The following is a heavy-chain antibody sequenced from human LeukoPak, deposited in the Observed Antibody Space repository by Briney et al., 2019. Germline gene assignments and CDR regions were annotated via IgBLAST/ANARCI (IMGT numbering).Heavy chain of an antibody. V-gene: IGHV3-74*01. J-gene: IGHJ4*02. CDR1: GFTFSSYW. CDR2: ISSDGSST. Sequence: QPGGSLRLSCAASGFTFSSYWMHWVRQAPGKGLVWVSRISSDGSSTSYADSVKGRFTIFRDNAKNTLYLQMNSLGAEDTAVYYCARALPPSVNTPWKWGQGTQVTLSS. CDR3: ARALPPSVNTPWK. D-gene: IGHD1-1*01.